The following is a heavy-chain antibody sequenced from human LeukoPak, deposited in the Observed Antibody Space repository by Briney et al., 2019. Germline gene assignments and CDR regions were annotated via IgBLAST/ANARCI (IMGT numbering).Heavy chain of an antibody. CDR2: INPNSGGT. D-gene: IGHD3-22*01. CDR1: GYTFTGYY. CDR3: ARDRYDSSGTLDY. V-gene: IGHV1-2*02. J-gene: IGHJ4*02. Sequence: ASVTVSFKASGYTFTGYYMHWVRQAPGQGLEWMGWINPNSGGTNYAQKFQGRVTMTRDTSISTAYMELSRLRSDDTAVYYCARDRYDSSGTLDYWGQGTLVTVSS.